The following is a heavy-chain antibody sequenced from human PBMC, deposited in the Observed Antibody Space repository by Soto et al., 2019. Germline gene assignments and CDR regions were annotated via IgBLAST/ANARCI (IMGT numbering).Heavy chain of an antibody. J-gene: IGHJ6*02. Sequence: SETMSLTCAVYGGSFSCYYWSWIRQQPGKGLEWIGEINHSGSTNYNPSLKSRVTISVDTSKNQFSLKLSSVTAADTAVYYCARGEGGSGWIFYYYGMDVWGQGTTVTVSS. CDR3: ARGEGGSGWIFYYYGMDV. V-gene: IGHV4-34*01. CDR1: GGSFSCYY. CDR2: INHSGST. D-gene: IGHD6-19*01.